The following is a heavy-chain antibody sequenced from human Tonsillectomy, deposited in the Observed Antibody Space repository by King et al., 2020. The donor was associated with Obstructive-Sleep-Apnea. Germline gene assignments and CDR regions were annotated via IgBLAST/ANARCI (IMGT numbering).Heavy chain of an antibody. CDR2: IYPGDSDT. Sequence: QLVQSGAEVNKPGESLKISCKGSGYSFTNYWIGWVRQMPGKGLEWMGIIYPGDSDTRYSPSFQGQVTISADKSISTAYLQWSSLKASDTAMYYCARTEWELLRGVDFWGQGTLVTVSS. CDR1: GYSFTNYW. J-gene: IGHJ4*02. CDR3: ARTEWELLRGVDF. V-gene: IGHV5-51*01. D-gene: IGHD1-26*01.